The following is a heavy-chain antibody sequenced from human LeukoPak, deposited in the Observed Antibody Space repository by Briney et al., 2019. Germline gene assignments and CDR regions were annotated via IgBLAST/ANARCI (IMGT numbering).Heavy chain of an antibody. CDR2: ISDGGWT. CDR1: GFTFSNYA. CDR3: AKECDYGNTSHMPCY. Sequence: PGGSLRLSCSASGFTFSNYAMHWVRQAPGKGLEWVSSISDGGWTAYTDSVKGRFFISRETATNTLYLQMNSLRVEDTAVYYCAKECDYGNTSHMPCYWGQGTLVTVSS. D-gene: IGHD4-17*01. J-gene: IGHJ4*02. V-gene: IGHV3-23*01.